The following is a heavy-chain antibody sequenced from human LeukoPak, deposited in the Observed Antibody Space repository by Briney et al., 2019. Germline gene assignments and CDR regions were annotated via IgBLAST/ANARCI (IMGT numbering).Heavy chain of an antibody. Sequence: PSETPSLTCTVSGGSISSSSYYWGWIRQPPGKGLEWIGSIYYSGSTYYNPSLKSRVTISVDTSKNQFSLRLSSVTAADTAVYYCARAVADKTFDYWGPGTLVTVSS. CDR2: IYYSGST. CDR1: GGSISSSSYY. V-gene: IGHV4-39*07. J-gene: IGHJ4*02. CDR3: ARAVADKTFDY.